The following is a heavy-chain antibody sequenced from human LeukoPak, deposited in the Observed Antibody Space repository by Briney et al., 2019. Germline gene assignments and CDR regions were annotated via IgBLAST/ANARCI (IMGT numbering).Heavy chain of an antibody. Sequence: ASVKVSCTASGGTFSSYAISWVRQAPGQGLEWMGRIIPIFGTANYAQKFQGRVTITTDESTSTAYMELSSLRSEDTVVYYCASSYDYVWGRDYWGQGTLVTVSS. CDR1: GGTFSSYA. V-gene: IGHV1-69*05. J-gene: IGHJ4*02. D-gene: IGHD3-16*01. CDR3: ASSYDYVWGRDY. CDR2: IIPIFGTA.